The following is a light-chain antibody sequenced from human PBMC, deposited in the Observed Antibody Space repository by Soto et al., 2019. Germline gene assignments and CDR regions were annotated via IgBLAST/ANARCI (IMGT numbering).Light chain of an antibody. J-gene: IGKJ1*01. CDR3: QQYNSYST. V-gene: IGKV1-5*01. CDR1: QSISSW. CDR2: DAS. Sequence: IQMTESPSTXSASVGDRVTITCRASQSISSWLAWYQQKPGKAPKLLIYDASSLESGVPSRFSGSGSGTEFTLTISSLQPDDFATYYCQQYNSYSTFGQGTKVDIK.